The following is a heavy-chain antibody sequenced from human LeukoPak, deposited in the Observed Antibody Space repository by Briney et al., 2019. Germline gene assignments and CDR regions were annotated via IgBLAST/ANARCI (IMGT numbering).Heavy chain of an antibody. J-gene: IGHJ4*02. CDR3: ARDTTLNDYGDYVFDY. Sequence: SETLSLTCAVYGGSFSGYYWSWIRQHPGKGLEWIGYIYYSGSTYYNPSLKSRVTISVDTSKNQFSLKLSSVTAADTAVYYCARDTTLNDYGDYVFDYWGQGTLVTVSS. V-gene: IGHV4-31*11. D-gene: IGHD4-17*01. CDR2: IYYSGST. CDR1: GGSFSGYY.